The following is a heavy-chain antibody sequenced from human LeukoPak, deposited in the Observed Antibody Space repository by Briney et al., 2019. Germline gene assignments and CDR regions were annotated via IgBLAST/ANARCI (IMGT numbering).Heavy chain of an antibody. V-gene: IGHV4-39*02. CDR1: GGSITSRNYY. D-gene: IGHD4-17*01. CDR3: ARDYGDYVRGYYSDF. J-gene: IGHJ4*02. Sequence: SETLSLTCTVSGGSITSRNYYWGWIHQPPGKGLEWIGSVYYSGSTYYNPSLKSRVTISVDTSKNKFSLKLRSVTAADTAVYFCARDYGDYVRGYYSDFWGQGTLVTVSS. CDR2: VYYSGST.